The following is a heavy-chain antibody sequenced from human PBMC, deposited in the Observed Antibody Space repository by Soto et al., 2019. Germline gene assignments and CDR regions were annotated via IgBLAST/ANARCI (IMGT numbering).Heavy chain of an antibody. D-gene: IGHD3-9*01. J-gene: IGHJ6*02. CDR2: IYPGDSGT. Sequence: GESLKISCKGSGYSFTSYWIGWVRQMPGKGLEWMGIIYPGDSGTRYSPSFQGQVTISADKSISTAYLQWSSLKASDTAMYYCARHTPYYDILTGYWSGFGTYYYGMDVWGQGTTVTVSS. V-gene: IGHV5-51*01. CDR3: ARHTPYYDILTGYWSGFGTYYYGMDV. CDR1: GYSFTSYW.